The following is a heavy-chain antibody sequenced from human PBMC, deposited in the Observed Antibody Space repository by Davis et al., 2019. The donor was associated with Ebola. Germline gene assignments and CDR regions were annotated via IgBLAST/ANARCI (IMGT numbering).Heavy chain of an antibody. J-gene: IGHJ5*02. V-gene: IGHV1-69*06. CDR1: GGTFSSYA. Sequence: SVKVSCKASGGTFSSYAISWVRQAPGQGLEWMGGIIPIFGTANYAQKFQGRVTITADKSTSTAYMELSSLRSDDTAVYYCARVKVAISNWFDPWGQGTLVTVSS. D-gene: IGHD2-21*01. CDR2: IIPIFGTA. CDR3: ARVKVAISNWFDP.